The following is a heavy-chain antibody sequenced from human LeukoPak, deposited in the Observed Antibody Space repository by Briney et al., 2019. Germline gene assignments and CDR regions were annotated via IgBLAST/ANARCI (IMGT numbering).Heavy chain of an antibody. Sequence: PSETLSLTCAVYGGSFRGHYWRWIRQPPGKGVEWIGEINHSGSTNYNPSLKSRVTISVDTSKNQFSLKLSSVTAADTAVYYCAREDIVRYYFDYWGQGTLVTVSS. V-gene: IGHV4-34*01. CDR2: INHSGST. D-gene: IGHD5-12*01. CDR1: GGSFRGHY. J-gene: IGHJ4*02. CDR3: AREDIVRYYFDY.